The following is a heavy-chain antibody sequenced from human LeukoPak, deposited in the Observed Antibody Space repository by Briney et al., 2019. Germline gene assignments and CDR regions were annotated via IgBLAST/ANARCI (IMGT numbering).Heavy chain of an antibody. V-gene: IGHV4-38-2*02. D-gene: IGHD1-26*01. CDR2: IYHSGST. CDR3: ARDAATPSAPFGY. J-gene: IGHJ4*02. CDR1: GYSISSGYY. Sequence: SETLSLTCTVSGYSISSGYYWGWIRQPPGKGLEWIGSIYHSGSTYYNPSLKSRVTISVDTSKNQFSLKLSSVTAADTAVYYCARDAATPSAPFGYWGQGTLVTVSS.